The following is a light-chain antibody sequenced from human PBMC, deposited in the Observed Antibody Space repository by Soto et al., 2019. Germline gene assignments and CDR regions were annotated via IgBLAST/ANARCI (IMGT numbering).Light chain of an antibody. CDR2: DVT. CDR1: SSDVGGYNF. CDR3: SSYTSISTYV. V-gene: IGLV2-14*01. J-gene: IGLJ1*01. Sequence: SALSRLGTECGSRGPPNNNSCTGTSSDVGGYNFVSWYQQHPDKAPKLMIYDVTNRPSGVSNRFSGSKSGNTASLTISGLQAEDEADYYCSSYTSISTYVFAIGTKVTVL.